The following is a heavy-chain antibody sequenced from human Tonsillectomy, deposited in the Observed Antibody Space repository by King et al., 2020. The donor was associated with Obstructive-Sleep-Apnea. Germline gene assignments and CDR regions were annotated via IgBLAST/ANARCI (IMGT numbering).Heavy chain of an antibody. CDR1: GFTFSSYA. V-gene: IGHV3-30*04. CDR2: ISYDGSNK. CDR3: AREYYDFWSGYPTDWFDP. J-gene: IGHJ5*02. Sequence: VQLVESGGGVVQPGRSLRLSCAASGFTFSSYAMHWVRQAPGKGLEWVAVISYDGSNKYYADSVKGRFTISRDNSKNTLYLQMNSLRAEDTAVYYWAREYYDFWSGYPTDWFDPWGQGTLVTVSS. D-gene: IGHD3-3*01.